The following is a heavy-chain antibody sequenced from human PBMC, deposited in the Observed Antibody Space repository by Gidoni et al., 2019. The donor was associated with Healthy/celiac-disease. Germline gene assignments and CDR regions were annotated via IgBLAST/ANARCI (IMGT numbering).Heavy chain of an antibody. CDR2: INHSGST. CDR3: ARTGRYYYDSSGYYGY. CDR1: GGSFSGYY. Sequence: QVQLQQWGAGLLKPSETLSLTCAVYGGSFSGYYWSWIRQPPGKGLEWIGEINHSGSTNDNPSLKSRVTISVDTSKNQFSLKLSSVTAADTAVYYCARTGRYYYDSSGYYGYWGQGTLVTVSS. V-gene: IGHV4-34*01. D-gene: IGHD3-22*01. J-gene: IGHJ4*02.